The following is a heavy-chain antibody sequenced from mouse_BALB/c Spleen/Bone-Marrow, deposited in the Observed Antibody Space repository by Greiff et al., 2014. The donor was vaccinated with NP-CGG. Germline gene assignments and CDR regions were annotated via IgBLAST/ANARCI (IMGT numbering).Heavy chain of an antibody. Sequence: QVQLQQSGAELAKPGASVKMSCKASGYTFTSHWMHWVKQRPGQGLEWIGYINPSTGYTEYNQKFKDKATLTADKSSSTAYMQLSSLTSEDAAVYYCARYPYGDYDGFAYWGQGTLVTASA. J-gene: IGHJ3*01. V-gene: IGHV1-7*01. CDR1: GYTFTSHW. CDR3: ARYPYGDYDGFAY. CDR2: INPSTGYT. D-gene: IGHD2-4*01.